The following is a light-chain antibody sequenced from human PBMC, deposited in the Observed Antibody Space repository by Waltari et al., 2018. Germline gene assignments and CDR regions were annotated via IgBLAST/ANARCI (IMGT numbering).Light chain of an antibody. CDR1: QSVVFSSNNKNY. V-gene: IGKV4-1*01. CDR2: WAS. J-gene: IGKJ2*01. Sequence: DIVLTQSPDSLAVSLGESATINCKSSQSVVFSSNNKNYLAWYQQKPGHAPKLLITWASTRESGGPDRFSGSGSGTDFTLTISSLQAEDVAVYYCQQCYTFPYTFGQGTKLEIK. CDR3: QQCYTFPYT.